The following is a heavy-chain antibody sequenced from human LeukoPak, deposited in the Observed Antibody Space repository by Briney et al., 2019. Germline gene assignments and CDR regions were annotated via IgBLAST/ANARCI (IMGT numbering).Heavy chain of an antibody. Sequence: ASVKVSCTASGYTFTGYYMHWVRQAPGQGLEWMGWINPNSGGTNYAQKFQGRVTMTRDTSISTAYIELSRLRSDDTAVYYCATEPSIAVAGTDDYWGQGTLVTVSS. CDR3: ATEPSIAVAGTDDY. D-gene: IGHD6-19*01. CDR1: GYTFTGYY. V-gene: IGHV1-2*02. J-gene: IGHJ4*02. CDR2: INPNSGGT.